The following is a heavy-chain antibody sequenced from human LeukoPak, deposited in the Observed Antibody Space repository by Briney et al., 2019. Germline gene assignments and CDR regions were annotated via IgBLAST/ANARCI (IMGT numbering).Heavy chain of an antibody. CDR3: AKDAAGYCSSTTCDKWFDP. J-gene: IGHJ5*02. CDR1: GFTFSSYC. CDR2: IRYDGSNK. V-gene: IGHV3-30*02. D-gene: IGHD2-2*01. Sequence: PGGSLRLSCAASGFTFSSYCMHWVRQAPGKGLEWVAFIRYDGSNKYYADSVKGRFTISRANYKNTLYLQMNSLSAEETDVYYCAKDAAGYCSSTTCDKWFDPWGQGTLVIVSS.